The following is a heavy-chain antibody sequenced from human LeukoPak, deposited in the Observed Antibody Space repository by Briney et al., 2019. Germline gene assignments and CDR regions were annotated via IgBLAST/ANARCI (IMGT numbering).Heavy chain of an antibody. J-gene: IGHJ4*02. Sequence: ASVKVSCKASGYTFTGYYMHWVRQAPGQGLAWMGWINPNSGGTNYAQKFQGRVTMTRDTSISTAYMELSRLRSDDTAVYYCAREGYYDSSGYRFDYWGQGTLVTVSS. CDR2: INPNSGGT. CDR3: AREGYYDSSGYRFDY. D-gene: IGHD3-22*01. CDR1: GYTFTGYY. V-gene: IGHV1-2*02.